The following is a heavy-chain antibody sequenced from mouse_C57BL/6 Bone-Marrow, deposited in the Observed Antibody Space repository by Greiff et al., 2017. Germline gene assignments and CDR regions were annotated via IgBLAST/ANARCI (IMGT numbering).Heavy chain of an antibody. V-gene: IGHV2-6-1*01. CDR1: GFSLPSYR. J-gene: IGHJ3*01. CDR2: KWSDRST. CDR3: ARHDGADWFAY. D-gene: IGHD2-3*01. Sequence: VTLVESGPGLVAPSQSLSITFPGSGFSLPSYRVHWGRPPPGKGLELLVVKWSDRSTTYNAALKYRLSIIKDNSKAQIFLKMNSLQTDDTAMYYCARHDGADWFAYWGQGTLVTVSA.